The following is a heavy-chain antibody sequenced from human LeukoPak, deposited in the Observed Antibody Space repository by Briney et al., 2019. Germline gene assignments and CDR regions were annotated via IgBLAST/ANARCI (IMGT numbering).Heavy chain of an antibody. Sequence: KSGGSLRLSCAASGFTFSNAWMTWVRQVPGKGLEWVGRIKSKTDGGPTDYAAPVKGRFTISRDDSKNTLYLQMNSLKTEDTAVYYCTTGSYYYGSGSYYHFDYWGQGTLVTVSS. CDR3: TTGSYYYGSGSYYHFDY. CDR2: IKSKTDGGPT. J-gene: IGHJ4*02. V-gene: IGHV3-15*01. CDR1: GFTFSNAW. D-gene: IGHD3-10*01.